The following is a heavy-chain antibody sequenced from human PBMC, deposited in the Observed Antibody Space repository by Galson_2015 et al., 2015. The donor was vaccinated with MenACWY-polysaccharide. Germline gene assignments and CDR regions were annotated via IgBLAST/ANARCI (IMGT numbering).Heavy chain of an antibody. CDR2: ISYDGSNK. Sequence: SLRLSCAASGFTFSSYGMHWVRQAPGKGLEWVAVISYDGSNKYYADSVKGRFTISRDNAKNSLYLQMNSLRAEDTALYYCAKGYYDQYTLDYWGQGTLVTVSS. D-gene: IGHD3-22*01. J-gene: IGHJ4*02. V-gene: IGHV3-30*18. CDR3: AKGYYDQYTLDY. CDR1: GFTFSSYG.